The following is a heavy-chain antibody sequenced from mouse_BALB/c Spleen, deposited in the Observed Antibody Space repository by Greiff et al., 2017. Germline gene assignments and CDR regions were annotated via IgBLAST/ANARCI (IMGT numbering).Heavy chain of an antibody. V-gene: IGHV5-4*02. Sequence: EVKLVESGGGLVKPGGSLKLSCAASGFTFSDYYMYWVRQTPEKRLEWVATISDGGSYTYYPDSVKGRFTISRDNAKNNLYLQMSSLKSEDTAMYYCARDGGLRDYFDYWGQGTTLTVSS. CDR2: ISDGGSYT. CDR3: ARDGGLRDYFDY. D-gene: IGHD2-2*01. CDR1: GFTFSDYY. J-gene: IGHJ2*01.